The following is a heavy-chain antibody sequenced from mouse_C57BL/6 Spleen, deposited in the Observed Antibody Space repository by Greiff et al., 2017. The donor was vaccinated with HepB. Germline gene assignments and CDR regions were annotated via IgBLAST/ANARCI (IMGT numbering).Heavy chain of an antibody. CDR2: IRLKSDNYAT. V-gene: IGHV6-3*01. D-gene: IGHD1-1*01. CDR1: GFTFSNYW. Sequence: EVQLVESGGGLVQPGGSMKLSCVASGFTFSNYWMNWVRQSPEKGLEWVAQIRLKSDNYATHYAESVKGRFTISRDDSKSSVYLQMNNLRAEDTGIYYCTTNYYGSSSWFAYWGQGTLVTVSA. CDR3: TTNYYGSSSWFAY. J-gene: IGHJ3*01.